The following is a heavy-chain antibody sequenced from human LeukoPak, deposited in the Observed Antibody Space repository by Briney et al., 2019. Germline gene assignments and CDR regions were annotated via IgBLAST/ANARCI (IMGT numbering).Heavy chain of an antibody. CDR3: ARVDSPYDSSGYYLSGMDV. Sequence: GASVKVSCKASGYTFTGYYMHWVRQAPGQGLEWMGWINPNSGGTNYAQKFQGRVTMTRDTSISTAYMELSRLRSDDTAVYYCARVDSPYDSSGYYLSGMDVWGQGTTVTVSS. V-gene: IGHV1-2*02. J-gene: IGHJ6*02. CDR1: GYTFTGYY. D-gene: IGHD3-22*01. CDR2: INPNSGGT.